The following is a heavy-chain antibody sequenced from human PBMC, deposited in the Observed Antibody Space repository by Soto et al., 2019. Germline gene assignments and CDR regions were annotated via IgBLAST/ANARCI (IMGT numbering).Heavy chain of an antibody. CDR2: ISAYNGNT. D-gene: IGHD5-12*01. J-gene: IGHJ4*02. CDR3: ARYATDH. Sequence: GTSVKVSCKSSGYTFTIEGITWGRQAPGQGLEWMGWISAYNGNTNYAQKLQGRVTMTTDTSTSTAYMELRSLRSDDTAVYYCARYATDHWGQGTLVTVSA. V-gene: IGHV1-18*01. CDR1: GYTFTIEG.